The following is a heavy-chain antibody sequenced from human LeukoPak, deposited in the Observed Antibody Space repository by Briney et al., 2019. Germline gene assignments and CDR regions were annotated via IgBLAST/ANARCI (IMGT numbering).Heavy chain of an antibody. V-gene: IGHV1-18*01. CDR2: ISAYNGNT. CDR3: ARELSSSWYDYYMGV. Sequence: ASVKVSCKASGYTFTSYGISWVRQAPGQGLEWMGWISAYNGNTNYAQKLQGRVTMTTDTSTSTAYIELRSMRSADTAVYYCARELSSSWYDYYMGVWGKGTTVTVSS. D-gene: IGHD6-13*01. CDR1: GYTFTSYG. J-gene: IGHJ6*03.